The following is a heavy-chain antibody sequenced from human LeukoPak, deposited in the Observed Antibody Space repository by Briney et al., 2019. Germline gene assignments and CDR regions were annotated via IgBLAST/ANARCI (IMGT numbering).Heavy chain of an antibody. CDR2: ISAYNGNT. CDR1: GYTFTSYG. CDR3: ARDVVDIVVVVAALGY. V-gene: IGHV1-18*01. Sequence: ALVKVSCKASGYTFTSYGISWVRQAPGQGLEWMGWISAYNGNTNYAQKLQGRVTMTTDTSTSTAYMELRSLRSDDTAVYYCARDVVDIVVVVAALGYWGQGTLVTVSS. D-gene: IGHD2-15*01. J-gene: IGHJ4*02.